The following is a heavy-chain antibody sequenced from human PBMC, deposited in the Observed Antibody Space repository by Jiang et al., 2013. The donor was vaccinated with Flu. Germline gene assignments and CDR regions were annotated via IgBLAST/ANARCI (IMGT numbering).Heavy chain of an antibody. Sequence: GAEVKKPGASVKVSCKASGYTFSSYGISWVRQTPGQGLEWMGWISVYNGNTKYAQKFQGRVTMTTDTSTSTAYMELRSLISDDTAVYYCARDYSSSWYGDYYYYGMDVWGQGTTVTVSS. CDR2: ISVYNGNT. V-gene: IGHV1-18*01. D-gene: IGHD6-13*01. J-gene: IGHJ6*02. CDR3: ARDYSSSWYGDYYYYGMDV. CDR1: GYTFSSYG.